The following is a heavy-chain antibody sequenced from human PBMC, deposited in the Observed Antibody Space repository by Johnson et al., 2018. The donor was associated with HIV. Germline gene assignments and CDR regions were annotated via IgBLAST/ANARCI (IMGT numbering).Heavy chain of an antibody. Sequence: QVQLVESGGGVVQPGRSLRLSCAASGFTFSSYGMHWVRQAPGKGLEWVAVISYDGSNKYYADSVKGRFTISRDNSKNSLYLQMNSLRAEDTAVYYCANEGGDQDYAFDIWGQGTMVTVSS. CDR1: GFTFSSYG. CDR3: ANEGGDQDYAFDI. J-gene: IGHJ3*02. CDR2: ISYDGSNK. V-gene: IGHV3-30*18. D-gene: IGHD3-16*01.